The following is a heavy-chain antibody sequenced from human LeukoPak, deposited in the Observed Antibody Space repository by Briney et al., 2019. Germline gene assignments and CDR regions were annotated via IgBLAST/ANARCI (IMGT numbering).Heavy chain of an antibody. V-gene: IGHV3-33*02. CDR1: GFTFNEHA. J-gene: IGHJ4*02. D-gene: IGHD1-26*01. CDR2: IWSGGSNK. CDR3: ARHGSGSDYFDPLDY. Sequence: GGSPRLYCAAPGFTFNEHAMHWGRHAPGKGLERVAVIWSGGSNKYYGDSVKGRFTVSRDNPTNRLILQMDSLRVEDTAVYYCARHGSGSDYFDPLDYGGQGTLVTVSS.